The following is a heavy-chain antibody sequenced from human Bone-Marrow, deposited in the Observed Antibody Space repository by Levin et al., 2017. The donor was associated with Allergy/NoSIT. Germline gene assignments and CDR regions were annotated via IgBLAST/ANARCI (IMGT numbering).Heavy chain of an antibody. CDR1: GYSFTSYW. D-gene: IGHD3-9*01. Sequence: GGSLRLSCKGSGYSFTSYWIGWVRQMPGKGLEWMGIIYPGDSDTRYSPSFQGQVTISAVKSISTAYLQWSSLKASDTAMYYCARHVYYDILTYKHYYYYYMDVWGKGTTVTVSS. J-gene: IGHJ6*03. V-gene: IGHV5-51*01. CDR3: ARHVYYDILTYKHYYYYYMDV. CDR2: IYPGDSDT.